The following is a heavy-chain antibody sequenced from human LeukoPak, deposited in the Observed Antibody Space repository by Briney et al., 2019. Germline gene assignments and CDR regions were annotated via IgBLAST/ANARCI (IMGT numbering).Heavy chain of an antibody. D-gene: IGHD3-16*01. Sequence: GGSLRLSCAASGFTVSDNNMIWVRQAPGKGLEWVSTLHRDGSVRYADSVNGRFTISRDDSKNTLSLQMSSLRDEDTAIYYCVRVHGGGYWGQGTLVTVSS. CDR3: VRVHGGGY. CDR1: GFTVSDNN. CDR2: LHRDGSV. J-gene: IGHJ4*02. V-gene: IGHV3-53*01.